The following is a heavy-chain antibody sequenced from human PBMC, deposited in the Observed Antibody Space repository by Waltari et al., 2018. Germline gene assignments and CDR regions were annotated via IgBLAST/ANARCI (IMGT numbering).Heavy chain of an antibody. CDR3: ARVGPGSRENFQH. V-gene: IGHV1-2*02. CDR2: THPNSGGT. J-gene: IGHJ1*01. CDR1: GYTFTGDY. D-gene: IGHD6-13*01. Sequence: VQLVPSGAEVKKPRASVKVSCKASGYTFTGDYMHCVRQAPRQGLGWMGWTHPNSGGTNYAQKFQGRVTMTRDTSLSTAYMELSRLRSDDTAVYYCARVGPGSRENFQHWGQGTLVTVSS.